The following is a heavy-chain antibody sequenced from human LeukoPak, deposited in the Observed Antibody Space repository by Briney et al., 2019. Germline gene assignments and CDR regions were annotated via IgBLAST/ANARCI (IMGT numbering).Heavy chain of an antibody. CDR2: ISYSGGTT. V-gene: IGHV3-23*01. CDR3: AKDGVVRGLGPYYFDS. Sequence: LPGGSLRLSCAASGFTFSSYWMSWVRQAPGKGLEWVSTISYSGGTTYHTDSVKGRFTISRDISKNTVYLQMNSLKAEDTAVYYCAKDGVVRGLGPYYFDSWGQGSLVTVSS. CDR1: GFTFSSYW. D-gene: IGHD3-10*01. J-gene: IGHJ4*02.